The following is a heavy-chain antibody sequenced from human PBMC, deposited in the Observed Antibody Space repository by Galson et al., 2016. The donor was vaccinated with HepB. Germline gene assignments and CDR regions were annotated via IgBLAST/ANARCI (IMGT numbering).Heavy chain of an antibody. J-gene: IGHJ4*02. CDR2: INHSGST. Sequence: SETLSLTCAVYGGSFSGYYWSWIRQSPGKGLEWIGEINHSGSTNYNPSLKSRVTISVDASKNQFSLKLSSVTAAATAVYYCARGPYYHDSSGYAYWGQGTLVTVSS. D-gene: IGHD3-22*01. CDR1: GGSFSGYY. CDR3: ARGPYYHDSSGYAY. V-gene: IGHV4-34*01.